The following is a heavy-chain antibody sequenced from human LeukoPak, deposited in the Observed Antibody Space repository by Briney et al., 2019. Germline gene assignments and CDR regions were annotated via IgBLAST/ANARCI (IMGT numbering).Heavy chain of an antibody. CDR1: GYTFTDYY. J-gene: IGHJ6*03. CDR3: ATLLIMVVTSYYYYYMDV. V-gene: IGHV1-69-2*01. D-gene: IGHD4-23*01. Sequence: ATVKISCKVSGYTFTDYYMHWVQQAPGKGLEWMGLVDPEDGETIYAEKFQGRVTITADTSTDTAYMELSSLRSEDTAVYYCATLLIMVVTSYYYYYMDVWGKGTTVTVSS. CDR2: VDPEDGET.